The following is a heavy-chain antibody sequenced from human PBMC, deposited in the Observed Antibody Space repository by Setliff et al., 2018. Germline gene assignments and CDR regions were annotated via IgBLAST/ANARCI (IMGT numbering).Heavy chain of an antibody. CDR3: ARVPRLEWLLPTFDS. CDR1: GYTFISYG. CDR2: FTADDGKT. Sequence: ASVKVSCKTSGYTFISYGLSWMRQAPGQGLEWMGWFTADDGKTKYVQKFQGRVTMTTDTSTRTTYMELRSLRSDDTAVYYCARVPRLEWLLPTFDSWGQGTLVTVSS. J-gene: IGHJ4*02. V-gene: IGHV1-18*01. D-gene: IGHD3-3*01.